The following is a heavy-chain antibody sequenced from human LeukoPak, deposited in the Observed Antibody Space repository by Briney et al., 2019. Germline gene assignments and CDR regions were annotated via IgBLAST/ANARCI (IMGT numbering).Heavy chain of an antibody. CDR1: GFTFSSYG. V-gene: IGHV3-33*01. Sequence: GGSLRLSCAASGFTFSSYGMHRVRQAPGKGLEWVAVIWYDGSNKYYADSVKGRFTISRDNSKNTLYLQMNSLRAEDTAVYYCARDSESYGSGSSSFDYWGQGTLVTVSS. J-gene: IGHJ4*02. CDR2: IWYDGSNK. CDR3: ARDSESYGSGSSSFDY. D-gene: IGHD3-10*01.